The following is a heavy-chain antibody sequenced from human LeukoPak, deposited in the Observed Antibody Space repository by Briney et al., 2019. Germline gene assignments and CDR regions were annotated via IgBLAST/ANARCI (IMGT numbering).Heavy chain of an antibody. D-gene: IGHD3-22*01. V-gene: IGHV4-38-2*02. CDR3: ARDNPGRYYYDSSGYPMGGWFDP. J-gene: IGHJ5*02. Sequence: SETLSLTCTVSGYSISSGYYWGWIRQPPGKGLEWIGSIYHSGSTYYNPSLKSRVTISVDTSKNQFSLKLSSVTAADTAVYYCARDNPGRYYYDSSGYPMGGWFDPWGQGTLVTVSS. CDR2: IYHSGST. CDR1: GYSISSGYY.